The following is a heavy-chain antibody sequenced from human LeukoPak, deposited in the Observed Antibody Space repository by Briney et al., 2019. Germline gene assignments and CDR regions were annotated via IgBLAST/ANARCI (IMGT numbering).Heavy chain of an antibody. Sequence: PSETLSLTCTVSGGSISSYYWSWIRQPPGKGLEWIGYIYYSGSTNYNPSLKSRVTISVDTSKNQFSLKLSSVTAADTAVYYCARDRIAAAGNDYFDYWVQGTLVTVSS. V-gene: IGHV4-59*01. CDR3: ARDRIAAAGNDYFDY. CDR1: GGSISSYY. J-gene: IGHJ4*02. D-gene: IGHD6-13*01. CDR2: IYYSGST.